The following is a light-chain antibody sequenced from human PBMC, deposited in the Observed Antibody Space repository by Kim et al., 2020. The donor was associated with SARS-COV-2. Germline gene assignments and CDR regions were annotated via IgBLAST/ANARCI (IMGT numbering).Light chain of an antibody. CDR1: QSVSSNY. J-gene: IGKJ4*01. CDR2: DAS. V-gene: IGKV3-20*01. CDR3: QQYGGSPLT. Sequence: DIVLTQSPGTLSLSPGERATLSCRASQSVSSNYLAWYQQKPGQAPNLLIYDASYRTTGIPSRFSGSGSGTDFTLTISRLEPEDFAVYYCQQYGGSPLTFGGGTKVDIK.